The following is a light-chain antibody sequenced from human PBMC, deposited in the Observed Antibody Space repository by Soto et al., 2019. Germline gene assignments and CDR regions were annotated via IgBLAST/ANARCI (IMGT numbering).Light chain of an antibody. CDR3: QQYNNWWT. J-gene: IGKJ1*01. V-gene: IGKV3-15*01. CDR2: GAS. CDR1: QSVSRS. Sequence: EIVMTQSPATLSVSPGERATISCRASQSVSRSLAWYQQKPGQAPRLLIYGASTRATGIPARFSGSGSETEFTLTISSLQSEDFAVYYCQQYNNWWTFGQGTKVEIK.